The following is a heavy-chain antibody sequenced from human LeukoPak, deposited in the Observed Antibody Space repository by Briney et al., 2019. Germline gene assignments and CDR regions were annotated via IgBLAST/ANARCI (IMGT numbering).Heavy chain of an antibody. CDR3: AKDSSSSWTLDY. Sequence: GGSLRLSCEASGFTFDNYAISWVRQAPGKGLEWVSAITGSGTATFYAASVEAHFTISRDNSKNTVYLQMNSLRVEDTAIYYCAKDSSSSWTLDYWGQGTLATVSS. D-gene: IGHD6-13*01. J-gene: IGHJ4*02. CDR1: GFTFDNYA. CDR2: ITGSGTAT. V-gene: IGHV3-23*01.